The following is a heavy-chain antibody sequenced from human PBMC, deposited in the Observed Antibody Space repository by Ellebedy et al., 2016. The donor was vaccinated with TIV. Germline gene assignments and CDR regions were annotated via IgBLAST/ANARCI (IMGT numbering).Heavy chain of an antibody. D-gene: IGHD4-17*01. CDR2: ISSSSSYT. CDR1: GFTFSDYY. V-gene: IGHV3-11*06. Sequence: PGGSLRLSCAASGFTFSDYYMSWIRQAPGKGLEWVSYISSSSSYTNYADSVKGRFTISRDNAKNSLYLQMNSLRAEDTAVYYCARAPTANYGDYYFDYWGQGTLVTVSS. CDR3: ARAPTANYGDYYFDY. J-gene: IGHJ4*02.